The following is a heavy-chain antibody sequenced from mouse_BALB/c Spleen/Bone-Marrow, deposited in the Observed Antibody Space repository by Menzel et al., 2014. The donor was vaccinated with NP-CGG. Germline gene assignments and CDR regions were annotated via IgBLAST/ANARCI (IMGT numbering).Heavy chain of an antibody. D-gene: IGHD1-1*01. Sequence: VKLQESGPELVRPGASVKMSCKASGYTFTSHWMHWVKQRPGQGLEWIGMIDPSNSETRLNQKFKDKATLNVDKSSNTAYMQLGSLTSEDSAVYYCAAYYYGSSYGFAYWGQGTLVTVSA. V-gene: IGHV1-74*01. CDR3: AAYYYGSSYGFAY. CDR1: GYTFTSHW. J-gene: IGHJ3*01. CDR2: IDPSNSET.